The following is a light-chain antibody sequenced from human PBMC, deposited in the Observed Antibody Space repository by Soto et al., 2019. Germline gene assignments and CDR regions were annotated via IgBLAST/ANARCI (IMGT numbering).Light chain of an antibody. CDR2: ETS. CDR1: RSLTRW. J-gene: IGKJ1*01. Sequence: DIQMSQSPSTLSASVGDRVTITCRASRSLTRWLAWYQQKPGRAPKLLIYETSILQSGVPSRFSGSGSGTDFTLTISGVQPDDIATYYCQQNSTFWTFGQGTRVEVK. CDR3: QQNSTFWT. V-gene: IGKV1-5*03.